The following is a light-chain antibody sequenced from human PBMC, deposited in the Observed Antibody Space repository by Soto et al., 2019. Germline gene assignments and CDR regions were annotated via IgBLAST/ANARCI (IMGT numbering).Light chain of an antibody. CDR3: CSYAGSSAFV. CDR2: EGS. Sequence: QSALTQPASVSGSPGQSITISCTGTSSDVGSYNLVSWYQHHPGKAPKLMIYEGSKRPSGVSNRFSGSKSGNTASLTISGLQAEDEADYYCCSYAGSSAFVFGTATKLTVL. V-gene: IGLV2-23*01. J-gene: IGLJ1*01. CDR1: SSDVGSYNL.